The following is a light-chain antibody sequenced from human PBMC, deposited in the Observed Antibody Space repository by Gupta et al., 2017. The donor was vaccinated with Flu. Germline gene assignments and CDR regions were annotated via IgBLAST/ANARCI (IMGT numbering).Light chain of an antibody. V-gene: IGKV3-11*01. CDR2: DAS. Sequence: GETVTLTCRASQRVTSDVAWYQQKPGQAPRPLIYDASSMATGVPARFNGSGSGTDFTLTITSLEPADSAIYYCLQRSNWAITIGPGTRLEI. CDR1: QRVTSD. CDR3: LQRSNWAIT. J-gene: IGKJ5*01.